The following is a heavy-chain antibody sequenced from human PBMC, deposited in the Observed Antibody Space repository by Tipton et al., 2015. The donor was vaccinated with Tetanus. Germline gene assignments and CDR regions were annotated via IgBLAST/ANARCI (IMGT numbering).Heavy chain of an antibody. CDR3: ARVRRGCSGGGCYSSFDP. Sequence: TLSLTCTVSGGSISSYYWSWIRQPPGEGLEWIGYISHRGSTNYNPSLKSRVTMSVDTSKNRFSLRLSSVTAADTAVYYCARVRRGCSGGGCYSSFDPWGQGSLVIVSS. V-gene: IGHV4-59*01. CDR1: GGSISSYY. CDR2: ISHRGST. J-gene: IGHJ5*02. D-gene: IGHD2-15*01.